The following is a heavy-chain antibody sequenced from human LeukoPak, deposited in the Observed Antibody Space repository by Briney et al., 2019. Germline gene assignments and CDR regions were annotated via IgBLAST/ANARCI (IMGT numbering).Heavy chain of an antibody. CDR2: IYSSGSI. CDR1: GGSISSYY. Sequence: PSETLSLTCIVSGGSISSYYWSWIRQPPGKGLEWIGYIYSSGSINYNPSFTSRVTISVDSSKNQFSLKLNSVTAADTAVYYCARSMGTITTFGVPKSFDIWGQGTKVTVSS. J-gene: IGHJ3*02. V-gene: IGHV4-59*01. CDR3: ARSMGTITTFGVPKSFDI. D-gene: IGHD3-3*01.